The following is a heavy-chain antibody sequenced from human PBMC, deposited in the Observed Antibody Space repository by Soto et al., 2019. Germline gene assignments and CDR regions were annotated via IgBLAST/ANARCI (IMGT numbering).Heavy chain of an antibody. CDR3: TRSIGSGGVIGGFDY. J-gene: IGHJ4*02. CDR2: IIPMFDTP. D-gene: IGHD3-16*02. CDR1: GGTFNTYA. Sequence: QVQLVQSETEVKKPGSAVKVSCKASGGTFNTYAMNWVRQAPGQGLEWMGGIIPMFDTPRYAQKFQGRVTITVDESTTTADMELSSLRSDDTAVYYCTRSIGSGGVIGGFDYWGQGTLVTVSS. V-gene: IGHV1-69*01.